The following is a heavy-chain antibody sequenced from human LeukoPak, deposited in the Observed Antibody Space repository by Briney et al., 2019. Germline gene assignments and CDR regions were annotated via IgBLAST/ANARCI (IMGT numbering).Heavy chain of an antibody. CDR2: VHLDGRT. V-gene: IGHV4-4*02. Sequence: SETLSPTYGLSGASVSSTSSGTGIRQPPGKGLEWIGEVHLDGRTNFNPSLKSRLTMSVDLSVNHVSLKLTSVTAADTAVYYCARKGSFYRPREYSGRGTLVTVSS. D-gene: IGHD2-2*01. CDR1: GASVSSTSS. CDR3: ARKGSFYRPREY. J-gene: IGHJ4*02.